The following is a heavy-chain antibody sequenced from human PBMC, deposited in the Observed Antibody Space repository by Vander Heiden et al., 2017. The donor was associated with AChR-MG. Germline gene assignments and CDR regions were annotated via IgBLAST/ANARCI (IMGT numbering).Heavy chain of an antibody. CDR1: GFTFSSYS. V-gene: IGHV3-48*01. CDR3: ARDGIAARHDAFDI. J-gene: IGHJ3*02. CDR2: ISSSSSTI. Sequence: EVQLVGSGGGLVQPGGSLRLSCAASGFTFSSYSMNWVRQAPGKGLEWVSYISSSSSTIYYADSVKGRFTISRDNAKNSLYLQMNSLRAEDTAVYYCARDGIAARHDAFDIWGQGTMVTVSS. D-gene: IGHD6-6*01.